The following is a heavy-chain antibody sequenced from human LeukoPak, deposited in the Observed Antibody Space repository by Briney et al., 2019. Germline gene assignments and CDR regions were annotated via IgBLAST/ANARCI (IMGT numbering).Heavy chain of an antibody. V-gene: IGHV3-23*01. J-gene: IGHJ4*02. CDR3: AKVPQGGSYGDY. D-gene: IGHD1-26*01. CDR1: GFTFSSYA. Sequence: GGPLRLSCAASGFTFSSYAMSWVRQAPGKGLEWVSAISGSGGSTYYADSVKGRFTISRDNSKNTLYLQMNSLRAEDTAVYYCAKVPQGGSYGDYWGQGTLVTVSS. CDR2: ISGSGGST.